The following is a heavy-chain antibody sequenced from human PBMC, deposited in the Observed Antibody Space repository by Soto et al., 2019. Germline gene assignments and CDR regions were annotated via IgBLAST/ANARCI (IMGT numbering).Heavy chain of an antibody. CDR3: ARLPIAAAGREVDY. V-gene: IGHV5-51*01. CDR1: GYSFTTYW. CDR2: INPGDSDI. J-gene: IGHJ4*02. D-gene: IGHD6-13*01. Sequence: GESVKISCRASGYSFTTYWIAWVRQMPGKGLEWMGIINPGDSDIRYSPSFQGQVTISADNSISTAYVQWSSLKASDTAMYYCARLPIAAAGREVDYWGQGTLVTVSS.